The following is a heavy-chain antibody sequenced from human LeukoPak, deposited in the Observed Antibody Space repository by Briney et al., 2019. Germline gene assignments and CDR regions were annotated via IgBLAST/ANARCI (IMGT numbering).Heavy chain of an antibody. V-gene: IGHV4-4*07. J-gene: IGHJ3*02. CDR1: GGSISSYY. Sequence: SETLSLTCTVSGGSISSYYWSWIRQPAGKGLEWIGRIYTSGSTNYNPSLKSRVTMSVDTSKNQFSLKLSSVTAADTAVYYCARGAYDSSEDAFDIWGQGTMVTVSS. CDR2: IYTSGST. CDR3: ARGAYDSSEDAFDI. D-gene: IGHD3-22*01.